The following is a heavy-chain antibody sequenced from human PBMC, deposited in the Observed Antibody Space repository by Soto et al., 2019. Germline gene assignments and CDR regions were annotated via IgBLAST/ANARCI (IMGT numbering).Heavy chain of an antibody. CDR1: AGSISSGGYY. J-gene: IGHJ5*01. CDR2: IYYSGST. D-gene: IGHD3-9*01. V-gene: IGHV4-31*02. CDR3: ARVADDILTGYWFDY. Sequence: PSQSLSLTWTVSAGSISSGGYYCSRIRHNPGKGLEWIGYIYYSGSTYYNPSLKSRVTISVDTSKNQFSLKLSSVTAADTAVYYCARVADDILTGYWFDYWGQGTLVTVSS.